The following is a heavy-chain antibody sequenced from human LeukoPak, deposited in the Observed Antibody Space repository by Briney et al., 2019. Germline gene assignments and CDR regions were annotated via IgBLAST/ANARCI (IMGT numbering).Heavy chain of an antibody. CDR2: IWYDGHNK. J-gene: IGHJ4*02. CDR1: GFSFSKYG. CDR3: AREWGLIAVAGGPGY. D-gene: IGHD2-21*01. Sequence: GGSLRLSCVASGFSFSKYGMHWVRQAPGKGLQWLAIIWYDGHNKYYADSVKGRFTISRDNSKNTLFLEMNDLKAEDTAVYYCAREWGLIAVAGGPGYWGQGTLVTVSS. V-gene: IGHV3-33*01.